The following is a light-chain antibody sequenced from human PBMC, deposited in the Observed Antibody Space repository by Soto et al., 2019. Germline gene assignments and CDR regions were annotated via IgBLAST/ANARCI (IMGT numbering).Light chain of an antibody. V-gene: IGKV3-11*01. CDR2: DAS. CDR1: QSVSSY. J-gene: IGKJ4*01. CDR3: QQRSNSRLT. Sequence: EIVLTQSPATLSLSPGKRATLSCRASQSVSSYLAWYQQKPGQAPRLLIYDASNRATGIPARFSGSGSGTDFTLTISSLEPEDFAVYYCQQRSNSRLTFGGGTKVDIK.